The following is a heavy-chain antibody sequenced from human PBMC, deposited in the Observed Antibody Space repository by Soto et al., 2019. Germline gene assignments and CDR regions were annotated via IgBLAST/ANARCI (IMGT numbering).Heavy chain of an antibody. V-gene: IGHV3-23*01. J-gene: IGHJ4*02. Sequence: EVQLLESGGGLVQPGGSLRLSCAASGFTFSSYAMSWVRQAPGKGLEWVSGISGSGGSTYYAYSVKGRFTISRDKSKNTLYLQMSSLRAEATAVYYCAKGVDFWSGYTFDYWGQGTLVTVSS. CDR1: GFTFSSYA. CDR2: ISGSGGST. CDR3: AKGVDFWSGYTFDY. D-gene: IGHD3-3*01.